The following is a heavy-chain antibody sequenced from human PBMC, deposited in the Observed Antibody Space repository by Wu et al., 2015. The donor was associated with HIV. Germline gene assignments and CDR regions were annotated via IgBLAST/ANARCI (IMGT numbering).Heavy chain of an antibody. V-gene: IGHV1-69*12. CDR1: GGTFSRYT. D-gene: IGHD6-13*01. CDR3: AREVTEYSSTWGYYYSYMDV. J-gene: IGHJ6*03. Sequence: QVQLVQSGAEVKKPGSSVKVSCTASGGTFSRYTTSWVRQAPGQGLEWMGEISPLFGAAKYAQKFQGRITITADESTSTVYMDMTSLRHEDTAVYYCAREVTEYSSTWGYYYSYMDVVGQRDHGHRLL. CDR2: ISPLFGAA.